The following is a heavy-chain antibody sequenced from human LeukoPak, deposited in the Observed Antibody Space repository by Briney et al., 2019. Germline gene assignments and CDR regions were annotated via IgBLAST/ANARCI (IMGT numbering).Heavy chain of an antibody. CDR1: GGTFSSYA. V-gene: IGHV1-69*05. J-gene: IGHJ4*02. CDR3: AREGRRITIFGVVVSGLDY. CDR2: IIPIFGTA. D-gene: IGHD3-3*01. Sequence: ASVKVSCKASGGTFSSYAISWVRQAPGQGLEWMGGIIPIFGTANYAQKFQGRVTITTDESTRTAYMELSSLRSEDTAVYYCAREGRRITIFGVVVSGLDYWGQGTLVTVSS.